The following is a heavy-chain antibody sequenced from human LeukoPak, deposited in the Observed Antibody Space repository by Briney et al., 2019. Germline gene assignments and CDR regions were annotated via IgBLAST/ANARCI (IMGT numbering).Heavy chain of an antibody. D-gene: IGHD3-22*01. Sequence: SETLSLTCTVSGGSISSSSYYWGWIRQPPGKGLEWIGNIYHSGTTYYNPSLKSRVTISLDTSKNQFSLKLSSVTAADTAVYFCARTPSYYDSRGCFHLFDYWGLGTLVTVSS. CDR3: ARTPSYYDSRGCFHLFDY. J-gene: IGHJ4*02. CDR2: IYHSGTT. CDR1: GGSISSSSYY. V-gene: IGHV4-39*07.